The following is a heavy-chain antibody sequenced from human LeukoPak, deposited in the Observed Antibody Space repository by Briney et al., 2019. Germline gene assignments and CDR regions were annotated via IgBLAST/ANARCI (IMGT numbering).Heavy chain of an antibody. D-gene: IGHD7-27*01. J-gene: IGHJ4*02. CDR1: GFTFSSYA. CDR2: IGGGSEYT. CDR3: AKVLTGSQDY. Sequence: VGSLPLSRAASGFTFSSYAMSWVRQAPGKGLEWLSTIGGGSEYTYCADSVRGRFTISRDNSKNTVYLQMKSLRADDTAVYFCAKVLTGSQDYWGQGTLHRLL. V-gene: IGHV3-23*01.